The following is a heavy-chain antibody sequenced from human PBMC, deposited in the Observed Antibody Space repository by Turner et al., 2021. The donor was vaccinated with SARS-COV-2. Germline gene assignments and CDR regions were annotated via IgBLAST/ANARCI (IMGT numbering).Heavy chain of an antibody. CDR2: IYYSGST. D-gene: IGHD4-17*01. J-gene: IGHJ5*02. V-gene: IGHV4-31*03. CDR3: ARDHLDPSTVTTWRGFDP. CDR1: GGSISSGGYY. Sequence: QVQLQESGPGLVQPSQTLSLTCTVSGGSISSGGYYWSWIRQHPGKGLEWIGYIYYSGSTYYNPSLKSRVTISGDTSKNQFSLKLSSVTAADTAVYYCARDHLDPSTVTTWRGFDPWGQGTLVTVSS.